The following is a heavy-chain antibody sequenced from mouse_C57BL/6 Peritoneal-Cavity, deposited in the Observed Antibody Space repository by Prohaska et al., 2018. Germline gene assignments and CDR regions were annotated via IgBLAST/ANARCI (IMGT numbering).Heavy chain of an antibody. CDR3: ARWYYGSSFDY. J-gene: IGHJ2*01. V-gene: IGHV1-69*02. Sequence: KASGYTFTSYWMHWVKQRPGQGLEWIGEIDPSDSYTNYNQKFKGKATLTVDKSSSTAYMQLSSLTSKDSAVYYCARWYYGSSFDYWGQGTTLTVSS. CDR1: GYTFTSYW. CDR2: IDPSDSYT. D-gene: IGHD1-1*01.